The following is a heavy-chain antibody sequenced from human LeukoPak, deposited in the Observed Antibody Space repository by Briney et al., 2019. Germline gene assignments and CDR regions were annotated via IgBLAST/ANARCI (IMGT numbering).Heavy chain of an antibody. V-gene: IGHV1-2*02. J-gene: IGHJ3*02. CDR1: GYTSTGYF. CDR3: ASAFTSGSSWYWGAFDI. D-gene: IGHD6-13*01. Sequence: AAVKVSCQASGYTSTGYFMHWVRQARGQGLEWMGWINPNRGGSNYARKFQGGVTMTSDTSISTAYIELSSLRTEDTAVYYCASAFTSGSSWYWGAFDIWGQGTMVTVSS. CDR2: INPNRGGS.